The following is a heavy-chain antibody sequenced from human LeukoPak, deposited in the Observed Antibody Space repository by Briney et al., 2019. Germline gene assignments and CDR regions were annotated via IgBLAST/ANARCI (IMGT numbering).Heavy chain of an antibody. Sequence: GGSLRLSCAASGFTFDDYAMHWVRQAPGKVLEWVSGISWNSGTIGYADPVKGRFTISRDNAKNSLYLQMNSLRAEDTAVYYCARDYYGSGSYYFDYWGQGTLVTVSS. V-gene: IGHV3-9*01. CDR1: GFTFDDYA. D-gene: IGHD3-10*01. CDR3: ARDYYGSGSYYFDY. CDR2: ISWNSGTI. J-gene: IGHJ4*02.